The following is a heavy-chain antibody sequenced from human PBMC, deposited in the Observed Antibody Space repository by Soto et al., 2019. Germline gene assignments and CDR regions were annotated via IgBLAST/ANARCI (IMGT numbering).Heavy chain of an antibody. D-gene: IGHD2-21*02. CDR1: GFAFSIQA. CDR3: TTDHSTAYSDH. J-gene: IGHJ5*02. V-gene: IGHV3-23*01. CDR2: IDFNGDRT. Sequence: GGSLRLSCSASGFAFSIQAMSWVRHAPGKGLEWVSTIDFNGDRTYYADSVKGRFTVSRDNSKSTLYLQMSSLRAEDTALYYCTTDHSTAYSDHWGQGTLVTVSS.